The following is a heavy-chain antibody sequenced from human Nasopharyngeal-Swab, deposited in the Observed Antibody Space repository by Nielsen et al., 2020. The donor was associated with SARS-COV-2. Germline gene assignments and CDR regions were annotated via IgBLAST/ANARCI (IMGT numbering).Heavy chain of an antibody. V-gene: IGHV4-30-2*01. CDR1: GGSISSGGHS. J-gene: IGHJ3*02. Sequence: SETLSLTCAVSGGSISSGGHSWSWIRQPPGKGLEWIGYIYHSGSTYYNPSLKSRVTISVDRSKNQFSLKLPSVTAADTAVYYCARVGHPSTFDIWGQGTMVTVSS. CDR2: IYHSGST. D-gene: IGHD4-11*01. CDR3: ARVGHPSTFDI.